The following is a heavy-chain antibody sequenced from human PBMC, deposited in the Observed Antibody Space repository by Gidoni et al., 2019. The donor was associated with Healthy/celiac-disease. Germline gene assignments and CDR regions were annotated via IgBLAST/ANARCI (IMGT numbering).Heavy chain of an antibody. Sequence: QVQLVESGGGVVQPGRSLRLSCAASGFPFSSYGMHWVRQAPGKGLEWVAVISYDGSNKYYADSVKGRFTISRDNSKNTLYLQMNSLRAEDTAVYYCAKGGEEELGETPDFDYWGQGTLVTVSS. CDR3: AKGGEEELGETPDFDY. J-gene: IGHJ4*02. CDR1: GFPFSSYG. CDR2: ISYDGSNK. D-gene: IGHD1-7*01. V-gene: IGHV3-30*18.